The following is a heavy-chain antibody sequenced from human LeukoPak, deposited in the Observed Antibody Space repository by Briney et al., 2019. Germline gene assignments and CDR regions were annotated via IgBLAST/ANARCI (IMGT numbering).Heavy chain of an antibody. CDR2: ISGSGSDT. D-gene: IGHD5-24*01. CDR1: GFTFSSYA. Sequence: GGSLRLSCAASGFTFSSYAMSWVRQAPGKGLEWVSVISGSGSDTYYADSVKGRFTISRDNSKNTLYLQMNSLRAEDTAVYYCAKDPGDGYNFDYWGQGTLVTVSS. J-gene: IGHJ4*02. V-gene: IGHV3-23*01. CDR3: AKDPGDGYNFDY.